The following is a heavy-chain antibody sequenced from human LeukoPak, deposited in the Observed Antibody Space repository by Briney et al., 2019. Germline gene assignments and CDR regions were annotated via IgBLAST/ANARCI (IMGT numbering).Heavy chain of an antibody. V-gene: IGHV5-51*01. CDR1: GYSFTSYW. CDR2: IYPGDSDT. J-gene: IGHJ4*02. D-gene: IGHD3-22*01. CDR3: ARGFSEYDSSGYYFYYFDY. Sequence: AGESLKISCKGSGYSFTSYWIGWVRQMPGKGLEWMGIIYPGDSDTRYSPSFQGQVTISADKSISTAYLQWSSLKASDTAMYYCARGFSEYDSSGYYFYYFDYWGQGTLVTVSS.